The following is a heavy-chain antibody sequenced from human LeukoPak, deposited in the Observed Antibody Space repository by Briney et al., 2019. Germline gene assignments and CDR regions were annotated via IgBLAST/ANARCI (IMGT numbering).Heavy chain of an antibody. Sequence: ASMKVSCKASGYTFTGYYMHWVRQAPGQGLEWMGWINPNSGGTNYAQKFQGRVTMTRDTSISTAYMELSRLRSDDTAVYYCATEEITGTGWYFDYWGQGTLVTVSS. CDR1: GYTFTGYY. J-gene: IGHJ4*02. CDR3: ATEEITGTGWYFDY. V-gene: IGHV1-2*02. D-gene: IGHD1-20*01. CDR2: INPNSGGT.